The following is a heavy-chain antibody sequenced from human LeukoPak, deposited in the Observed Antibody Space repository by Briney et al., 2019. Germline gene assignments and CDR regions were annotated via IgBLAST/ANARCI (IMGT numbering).Heavy chain of an antibody. J-gene: IGHJ3*02. CDR1: GFTFSSYW. CDR2: IKQDGSEK. Sequence: PGGSLRLSCAAPGFTFSSYWMSWVRQAPGKGLEWVANIKQDGSEKHYVDSVKGRFTISRDNAKNSLYLQMNSLRAEDTAVYYCATDSRIVGATGASDIWGQGTMVTVSS. V-gene: IGHV3-7*01. D-gene: IGHD1-26*01. CDR3: ATDSRIVGATGASDI.